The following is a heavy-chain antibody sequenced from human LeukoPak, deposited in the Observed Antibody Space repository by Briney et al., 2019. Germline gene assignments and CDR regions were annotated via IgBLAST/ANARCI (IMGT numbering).Heavy chain of an antibody. CDR1: GFTFGDYG. V-gene: IGHV3-20*04. J-gene: IGHJ6*02. Sequence: GGSLRLSCAASGFTFGDYGMSWVRQAPGKGLEWVSGIDWNGGTTGYADSVKGRFTISRDNAKNSLYLQMNSLRVEDTALYYCARGGNGATSGMDVWGQGTTVTVSS. CDR3: ARGGNGATSGMDV. D-gene: IGHD3-16*01. CDR2: IDWNGGTT.